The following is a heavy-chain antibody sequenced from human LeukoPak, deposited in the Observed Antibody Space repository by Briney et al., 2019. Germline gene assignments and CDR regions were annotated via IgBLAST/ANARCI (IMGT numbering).Heavy chain of an antibody. CDR3: ARAPLDFWSANWFDP. CDR1: GGSISSGSYY. Sequence: SETLFLTCTVSGGSISSGSYYWSWIRQPAGKGLEWIGRIYTSGSTNYNPSLKSRVTISVDTSKNQFSLKLSSVTAADTAVYYCARAPLDFWSANWFDPWGQGTLVTVSS. D-gene: IGHD3-3*01. J-gene: IGHJ5*02. CDR2: IYTSGST. V-gene: IGHV4-61*02.